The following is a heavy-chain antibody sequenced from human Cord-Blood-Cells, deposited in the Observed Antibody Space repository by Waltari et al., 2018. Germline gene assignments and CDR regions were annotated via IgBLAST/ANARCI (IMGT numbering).Heavy chain of an antibody. CDR2: IIPIFGTA. CDR3: ARTKYYDFWSGYYAFDI. Sequence: QVQLVQSGAEVKKPGSSVKVSCKASGGTSSSYSISWVGQAPGQGLEWMGGIIPIFGTANYAQKFQGRVTITADESTSTAYMELSSLRSEDTAVYYCARTKYYDFWSGYYAFDIWGQGTMVTVSS. V-gene: IGHV1-69*12. D-gene: IGHD3-3*01. CDR1: GGTSSSYS. J-gene: IGHJ3*02.